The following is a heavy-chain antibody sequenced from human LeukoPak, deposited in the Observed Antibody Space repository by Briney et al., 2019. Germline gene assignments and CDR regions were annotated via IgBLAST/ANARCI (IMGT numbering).Heavy chain of an antibody. Sequence: PGGSLRLSCAASGFTFSSYGMSWVRQAPGKGLEWVSVISGSGGSTYYTDSVKGRFTISRDNSKNMLYLQMNSLRAEDTAVYSCAKEYCSGGSCYPRFDYWGQGTLVTVSS. V-gene: IGHV3-23*01. CDR2: ISGSGGST. J-gene: IGHJ4*02. CDR1: GFTFSSYG. D-gene: IGHD2-15*01. CDR3: AKEYCSGGSCYPRFDY.